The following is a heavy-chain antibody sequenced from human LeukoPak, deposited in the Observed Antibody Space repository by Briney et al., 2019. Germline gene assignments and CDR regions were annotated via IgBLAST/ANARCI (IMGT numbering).Heavy chain of an antibody. J-gene: IGHJ4*02. CDR2: IYYSGST. Sequence: SETLSLTCTVSGGSVSSGSYYWSWIRQPPGKGLEWIGYIYYSGSTNYNPSLKSRVTISVDTSKNQFSLKLSSVTAADTAVYYCARETYGSGSYYVDYWGRGTLVTVSS. CDR3: ARETYGSGSYYVDY. V-gene: IGHV4-61*01. CDR1: GGSVSSGSYY. D-gene: IGHD3-10*01.